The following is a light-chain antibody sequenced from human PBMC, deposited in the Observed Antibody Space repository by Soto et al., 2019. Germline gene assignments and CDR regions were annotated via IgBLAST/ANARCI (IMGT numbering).Light chain of an antibody. V-gene: IGKV3-11*01. J-gene: IGKJ3*01. CDR2: DAF. CDR1: QSVSNY. CDR3: QHRSNWLFA. Sequence: EIVLTQSPATLSLSPGERATLSCRASQSVSNYLAWYQQKPGQAPRLLIYDAFNRAPGIPPRFSGSGSGTDITLTISSLEPEDFAVYYCQHRSNWLFAFGPGNKVDVK.